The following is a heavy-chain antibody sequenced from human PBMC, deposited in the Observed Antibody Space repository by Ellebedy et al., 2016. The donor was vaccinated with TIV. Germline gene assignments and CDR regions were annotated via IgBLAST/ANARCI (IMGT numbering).Heavy chain of an antibody. CDR2: VNSVSTSM. Sequence: GESLKISCAVSGFPFSSYNMNWIRQAPGKGLEWVSAVNSVSTSMFYADSVKGRFTISRDNAQDTLFLQMNSLRAEDTAVYYCARPGTDGDYEDAFDIWGQGTMVTVSS. CDR1: GFPFSSYN. V-gene: IGHV3-21*06. D-gene: IGHD4-17*01. J-gene: IGHJ3*02. CDR3: ARPGTDGDYEDAFDI.